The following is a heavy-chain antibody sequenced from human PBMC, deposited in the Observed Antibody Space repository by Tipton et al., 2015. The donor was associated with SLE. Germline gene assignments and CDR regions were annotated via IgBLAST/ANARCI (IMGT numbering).Heavy chain of an antibody. CDR3: ARDPHYDFWAAFDI. D-gene: IGHD3-3*01. CDR1: GFTVSSNY. J-gene: IGHJ3*02. CDR2: IYSGGST. V-gene: IGHV3-53*04. Sequence: SLRLSCAASGFTVSSNYMSWVRQAPGKGPEWVSVIYSGGSTYYADSVKGRFTISRHNSKNTLYLQMNSLRAEDTAVYYCARDPHYDFWAAFDIWGQGTMVTVSS.